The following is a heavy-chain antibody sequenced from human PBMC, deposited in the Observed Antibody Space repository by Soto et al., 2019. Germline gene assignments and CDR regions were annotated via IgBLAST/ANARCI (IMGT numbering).Heavy chain of an antibody. Sequence: GASVKVSCKASGFTFTSSAMQWVRQARGQRLEWIGWIVVGSGNTNYAQKFQERVTITRDMSTSTAYMELSSLRSEDTAVYYCAASPTYYDFWSGYFTGTPGAFDIWGQGTMVTVSS. J-gene: IGHJ3*02. CDR1: GFTFTSSA. D-gene: IGHD3-3*01. V-gene: IGHV1-58*02. CDR3: AASPTYYDFWSGYFTGTPGAFDI. CDR2: IVVGSGNT.